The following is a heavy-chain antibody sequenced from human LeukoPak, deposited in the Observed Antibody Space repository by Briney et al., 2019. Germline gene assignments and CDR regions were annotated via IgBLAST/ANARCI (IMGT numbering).Heavy chain of an antibody. D-gene: IGHD3-3*01. CDR2: IYTSGST. CDR3: ERDNRILEWLGDWFDP. Sequence: SETLSLTCIVSGGSISSYYWSWIRQPAGKGLEWIGRIYTSGSTNYNPSLKSRVTMSVDTSKNQFSLKLSSVTAADTAVYYCERDNRILEWLGDWFDPWGQGTLVTVSS. CDR1: GGSISSYY. J-gene: IGHJ5*02. V-gene: IGHV4-4*07.